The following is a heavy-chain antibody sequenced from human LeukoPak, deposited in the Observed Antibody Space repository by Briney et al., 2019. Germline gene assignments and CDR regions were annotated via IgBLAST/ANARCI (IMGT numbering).Heavy chain of an antibody. CDR3: AREGIYDILTGYYKGLDY. V-gene: IGHV3-20*04. D-gene: IGHD3-9*01. Sequence: GGSLRLSCAASGFTVSSNYMNWVRQAPGKGLEWVSGINWNGGSTGYADSVKGRFTISRDNAKNSLYLQMNSLRAEDTALYYCAREGIYDILTGYYKGLDYWGQGTLVTVSS. J-gene: IGHJ4*02. CDR2: INWNGGST. CDR1: GFTVSSNY.